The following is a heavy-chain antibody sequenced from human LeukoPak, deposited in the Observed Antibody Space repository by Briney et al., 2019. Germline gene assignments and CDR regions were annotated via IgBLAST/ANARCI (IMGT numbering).Heavy chain of an antibody. J-gene: IGHJ3*02. Sequence: GGSLRLSCAASGFTFSSNDMSWVRQAPGKGLEWVSSISLSTDGTTYADSVKGRFTISTDNAKKTIYLQMDSLRVEDTAIYYCAKALTRWAFDIWGQGTMVTVSS. D-gene: IGHD3-16*01. CDR2: ISLSTDGT. CDR3: AKALTRWAFDI. V-gene: IGHV3-23*01. CDR1: GFTFSSND.